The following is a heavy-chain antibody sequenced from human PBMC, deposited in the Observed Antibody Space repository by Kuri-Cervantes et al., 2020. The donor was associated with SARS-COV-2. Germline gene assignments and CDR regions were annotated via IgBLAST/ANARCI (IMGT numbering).Heavy chain of an antibody. V-gene: IGHV1-69*02. J-gene: IGHJ3*02. CDR1: GGTFSSYT. CDR2: IIPIFGIA. D-gene: IGHD2-21*02. CDR3: ARRVVVTAILDDAFDI. Sequence: SVKVSCKASGGTFSSYTISWVRQAPGQGLEWMGRIIPIFGIANYAQKFRGRVTITADKSTSTAYMELSSLRSEDTAVYYCARRVVVTAILDDAFDIWGQGTMVTIS.